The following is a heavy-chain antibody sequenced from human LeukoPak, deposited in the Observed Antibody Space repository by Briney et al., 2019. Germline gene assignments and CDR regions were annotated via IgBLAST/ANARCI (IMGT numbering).Heavy chain of an antibody. Sequence: PGGSLRLSCAASGFTFSSYSMNWVRQAPGKGLEWVSSISSSSSYIYYADSVKGRFTISRDNAKNSLYLQMNSLRAEDTAVFYCARMSSSWYRVNWFDPWGQGTLVTVSS. D-gene: IGHD6-13*01. CDR2: ISSSSSYI. CDR1: GFTFSSYS. J-gene: IGHJ5*02. CDR3: ARMSSSWYRVNWFDP. V-gene: IGHV3-21*01.